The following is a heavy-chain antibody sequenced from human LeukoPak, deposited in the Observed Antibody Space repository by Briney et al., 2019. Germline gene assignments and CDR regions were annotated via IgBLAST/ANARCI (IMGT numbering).Heavy chain of an antibody. CDR1: GCSFTSYW. CDR3: ARQPYYYDSSGPIDY. V-gene: IGHV5-51*01. Sequence: GESLKISCKGSGCSFTSYWIGWVRQMPGKGLEWMGIIYPGDSDTRYSPSFQGQVAISADKSISTAYLQWSSLKASDTAMYYCARQPYYYDSSGPIDYWGQGTLVTVSS. J-gene: IGHJ4*02. CDR2: IYPGDSDT. D-gene: IGHD3-22*01.